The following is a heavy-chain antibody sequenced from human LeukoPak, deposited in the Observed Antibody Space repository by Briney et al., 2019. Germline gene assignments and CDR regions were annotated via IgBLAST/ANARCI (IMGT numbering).Heavy chain of an antibody. V-gene: IGHV3-7*01. Sequence: GGSLRLSCAASGFSFITYWMGWVRQAPGKGLEWVANIRHDGGETYYVGSVKGRFTISRDNAKNSLYLQMNSLSAEDTAVYYCAKDSAAPITITMVRGRWYFDYWGQGTLVTVSS. CDR2: IRHDGGET. CDR3: AKDSAAPITITMVRGRWYFDY. J-gene: IGHJ4*02. CDR1: GFSFITYW. D-gene: IGHD3-10*01.